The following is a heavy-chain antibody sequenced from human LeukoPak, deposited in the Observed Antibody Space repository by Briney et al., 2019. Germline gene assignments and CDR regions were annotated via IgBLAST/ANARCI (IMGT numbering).Heavy chain of an antibody. Sequence: SQTLSLTCGISGASVSSSSATWNWFRQSPSRGLEWLGRTYYKSKWYNDYAVSVKSRITISPDTSRNQFSLQLSSVTPDDTAVYYCARDPSGGFRWYFDLWGRGTLVTVSS. V-gene: IGHV6-1*01. CDR3: ARDPSGGFRWYFDL. CDR1: GASVSSSSAT. J-gene: IGHJ2*01. D-gene: IGHD2-15*01. CDR2: TYYKSKWYN.